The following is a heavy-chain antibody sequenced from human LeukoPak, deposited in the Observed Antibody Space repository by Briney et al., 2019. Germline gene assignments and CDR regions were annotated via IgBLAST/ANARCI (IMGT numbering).Heavy chain of an antibody. D-gene: IGHD3-10*01. CDR3: ARQGVRGQYPIHFDY. J-gene: IGHJ4*02. V-gene: IGHV4-4*09. CDR2: IYSSGTT. Sequence: KPSETLSLTCDVSGGSISTSYWNWIRQSPGKALEWIGYIYSSGTTYYNPSLKSRVTISLDTSKNQFSLKLRSVTAADTAVYYCARQGVRGQYPIHFDYWGQGTLVTVSS. CDR1: GGSISTSY.